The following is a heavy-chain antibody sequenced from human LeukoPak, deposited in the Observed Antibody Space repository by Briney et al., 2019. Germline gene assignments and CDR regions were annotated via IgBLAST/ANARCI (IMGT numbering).Heavy chain of an antibody. V-gene: IGHV1-69*05. CDR3: SAGPLDSSGSYAFDI. CDR2: IIPIFGTA. D-gene: IGHD3-22*01. CDR1: GGTFRSYA. J-gene: IGHJ3*02. Sequence: GASVKVSCKASGGTFRSYAISWVRQAPGQGLEWMGGIIPIFGTANYAQKFQGRVTITTDESTSTAYMELSSLRSEDTAVYYCSAGPLDSSGSYAFDIWGQGTMVTVSS.